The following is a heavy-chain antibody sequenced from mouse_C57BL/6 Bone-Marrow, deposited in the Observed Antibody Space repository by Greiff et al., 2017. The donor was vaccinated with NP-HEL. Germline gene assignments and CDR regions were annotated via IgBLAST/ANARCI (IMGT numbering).Heavy chain of an antibody. CDR3: NCAWYFDV. CDR2: IDPENGDT. V-gene: IGHV14-4*01. Sequence: EVQLQQSGAELVRPGASVKLSCTASGFNIKDDYMHWVKQRPEQGLEWIGWIDPENGDTEYASKFQGKATITADTSSNPAYLQLSSLTSEDTAVYYCNCAWYFDVWGTGTTVTVSS. CDR1: GFNIKDDY. J-gene: IGHJ1*03.